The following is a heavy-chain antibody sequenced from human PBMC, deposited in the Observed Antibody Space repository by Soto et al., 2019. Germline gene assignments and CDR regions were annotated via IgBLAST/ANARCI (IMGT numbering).Heavy chain of an antibody. Sequence: GGSLRLSCAASGFTFSNYAMSWGRQAPGKGLEWVSTTSESAGTTYYADSVKGRFTISRDNSKNMLYLQMNSLRAEDTALYYCAKNSGNSEYYGTDVWGQGTTVTVSS. CDR1: GFTFSNYA. V-gene: IGHV3-23*01. CDR3: AKNSGNSEYYGTDV. CDR2: TSESAGTT. J-gene: IGHJ6*02. D-gene: IGHD1-26*01.